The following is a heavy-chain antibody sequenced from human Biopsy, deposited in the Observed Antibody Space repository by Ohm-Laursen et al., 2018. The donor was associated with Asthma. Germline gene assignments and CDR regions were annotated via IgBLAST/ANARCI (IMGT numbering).Heavy chain of an antibody. CDR3: ARRITIFGVVQKDHGMDA. J-gene: IGHJ6*02. CDR2: ISYGGKT. D-gene: IGHD3-3*01. Sequence: GTLSLTRAVSGGSMTPTSHYWDWIRQAPGKGLEWIGSISYGGKTSYNPSLKNRVTISRDTSKNQFSLRLTSVTAADTAVYFCARRITIFGVVQKDHGMDAWGQGTTVIVSS. V-gene: IGHV4-39*01. CDR1: GGSMTPTSHY.